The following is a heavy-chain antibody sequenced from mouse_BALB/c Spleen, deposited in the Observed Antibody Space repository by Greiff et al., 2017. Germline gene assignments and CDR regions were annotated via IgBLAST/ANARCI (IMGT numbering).Heavy chain of an antibody. J-gene: IGHJ2*01. V-gene: IGHV5-9-3*01. CDR1: GFTFSSYA. Sequence: EVKLMESGGGLVKPGGSLKLSCAASGFTFSSYAMSWVRQTPEKRLEWVATISSGGSYTYYPDSVKGRFTISRDNAKNTLYLQMSSLRSEDTAMYYCARVHSFFDYWGQGTTLTVSS. CDR3: ARVHSFFDY. CDR2: ISSGGSYT.